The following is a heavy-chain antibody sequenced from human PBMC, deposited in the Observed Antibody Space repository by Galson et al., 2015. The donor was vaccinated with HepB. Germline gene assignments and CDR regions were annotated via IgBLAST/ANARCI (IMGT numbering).Heavy chain of an antibody. CDR1: GYTFTSYG. J-gene: IGHJ4*02. CDR3: ARRLWRGATHFDN. Sequence: SVKVSCKASGYTFTSYGISWVRQAPGRGLEWMGWISAYNGNTNYAQKLQGRVTMTPDTSKSTAYMELRSLISDDPAVCYCARRLWRGATHFDNWGQATLVTVSS. V-gene: IGHV1-18*01. CDR2: ISAYNGNT. D-gene: IGHD1-26*01.